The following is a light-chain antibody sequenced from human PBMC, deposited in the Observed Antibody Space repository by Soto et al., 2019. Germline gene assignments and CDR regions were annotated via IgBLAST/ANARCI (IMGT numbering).Light chain of an antibody. CDR1: QTIGRNY. Sequence: EIVLTQSPGTLSLSPGETATLSCRASQTIGRNYLAWYQQQPGLAPRLLIYDASSRATGIPDRFSGSGSGTDLTLTISRLEPEDFAVYYCQQYGSSPFTFGPGTKVDIK. J-gene: IGKJ3*01. CDR3: QQYGSSPFT. V-gene: IGKV3D-20*01. CDR2: DAS.